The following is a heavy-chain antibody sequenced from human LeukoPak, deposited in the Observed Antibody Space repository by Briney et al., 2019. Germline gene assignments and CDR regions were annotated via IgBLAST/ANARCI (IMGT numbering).Heavy chain of an antibody. Sequence: ASVKVSCKASGGTFSSYAISWVRQAPGQGLEWMGWISAYNGNTNYAEKLQSRVTMTTDTSTSTAYMELSSLRSEDTAVYYCARGIAVAGTFDYYYMDVWGKGTMVTISS. CDR2: ISAYNGNT. CDR3: ARGIAVAGTFDYYYMDV. D-gene: IGHD6-19*01. V-gene: IGHV1-18*01. J-gene: IGHJ6*03. CDR1: GGTFSSYA.